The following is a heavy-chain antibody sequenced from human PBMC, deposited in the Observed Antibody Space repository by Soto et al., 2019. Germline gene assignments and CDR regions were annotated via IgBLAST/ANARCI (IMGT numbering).Heavy chain of an antibody. Sequence: SETLSLTCTVSGGAISTYYWTWIRQTAGKGLEWIGRIYSSGSTKYNPALQSRVTMSLDTSNNQFSLRLTSVTAADTAVYYCARGQRFSDWFDPWGKGTLVT. V-gene: IGHV4-4*07. CDR3: ARGQRFSDWFDP. CDR2: IYSSGST. J-gene: IGHJ5*02. CDR1: GGAISTYY. D-gene: IGHD3-3*01.